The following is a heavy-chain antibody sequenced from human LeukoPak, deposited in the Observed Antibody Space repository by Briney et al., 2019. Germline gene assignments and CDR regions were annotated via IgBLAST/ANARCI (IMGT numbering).Heavy chain of an antibody. CDR1: GGSVSSGNYY. J-gene: IGHJ4*02. Sequence: SETLSLTCTVSGGSVSSGNYYWNWIRQPPGKGLEWIGYIYYSGRPNYNPSLKSRVTISVDTSKNQFSLNLSSVTAADTAVYYCATQLTGSGWPYYFHYWGQGTLVTVSS. V-gene: IGHV4-61*01. D-gene: IGHD6-19*01. CDR2: IYYSGRP. CDR3: ATQLTGSGWPYYFHY.